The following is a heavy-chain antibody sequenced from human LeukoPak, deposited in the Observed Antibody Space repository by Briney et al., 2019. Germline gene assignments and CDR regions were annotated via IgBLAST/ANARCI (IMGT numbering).Heavy chain of an antibody. D-gene: IGHD3-10*01. CDR2: IYYSGST. J-gene: IGHJ4*02. V-gene: IGHV4-61*05. CDR1: GGSTSSSSYY. CDR3: ARLMVRRQMFDY. Sequence: SETLSLTCTVSGGSTSSSSYYWGWIRQPPGKGLEWIGYIYYSGSTNYNPSLKSRVTISVDTSKNQFSLKLSSVTAADTAVYYCARLMVRRQMFDYWGQGTLVTVSS.